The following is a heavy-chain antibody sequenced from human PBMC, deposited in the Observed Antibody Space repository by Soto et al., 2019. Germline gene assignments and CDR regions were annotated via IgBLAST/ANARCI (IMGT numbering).Heavy chain of an antibody. V-gene: IGHV4-59*01. CDR1: GGSISNYY. D-gene: IGHD6-25*01. J-gene: IGHJ4*02. CDR2: IYYSGTT. Sequence: QVQLQESGPGLVKPSGTLSLTCTVSGGSISNYYWSWFRQPPGKGLEWIAYIYYSGTTNYNPSLTSRVTISLERAKAQCSLMLSSVTAADTAVYYCASRVSGYGAADYWGQGALVTVSS. CDR3: ASRVSGYGAADY.